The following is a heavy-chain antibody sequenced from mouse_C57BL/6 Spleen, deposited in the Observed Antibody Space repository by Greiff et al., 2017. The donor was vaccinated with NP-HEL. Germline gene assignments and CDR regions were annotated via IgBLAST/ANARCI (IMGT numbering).Heavy chain of an antibody. Sequence: EVKLMESGGDLVKPGGSLKLSCAASGFTFSSYGMSWVRQTPDKRLEWVATISSGGSYTYYPDSVKGRFTISRDNAKNTLYLQMSSLKSEDTAMYYCARHETTGTRYYAMDYWGQGTSVTVSS. CDR1: GFTFSSYG. V-gene: IGHV5-6*01. J-gene: IGHJ4*01. D-gene: IGHD4-1*01. CDR2: ISSGGSYT. CDR3: ARHETTGTRYYAMDY.